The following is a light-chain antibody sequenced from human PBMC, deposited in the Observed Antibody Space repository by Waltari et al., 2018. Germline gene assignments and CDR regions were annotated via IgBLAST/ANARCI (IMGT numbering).Light chain of an antibody. CDR3: QQRSDWPRT. CDR1: QSVSSY. J-gene: IGKJ1*01. V-gene: IGKV3-11*01. CDR2: DAS. Sequence: EIVLTQSPATLSLSPGEGATLSCRASQSVSSYLAWYQQKPGQAPRLLIYDASNRATGIPARFSGSGSGTDFTLTISSLEPEEFAVYYCQQRSDWPRTFGHGTKVELK.